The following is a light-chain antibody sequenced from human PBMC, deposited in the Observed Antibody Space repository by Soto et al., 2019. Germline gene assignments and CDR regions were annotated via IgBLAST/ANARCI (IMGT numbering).Light chain of an antibody. CDR2: KAS. CDR1: QSISSW. V-gene: IGKV1-5*03. Sequence: DIPMTQSPSTLSASVGDRVTITCRASQSISSWLAWYQQKPGKAPKLLIYKASSFKSGVPSRFSGRGSRTEFTLTISSLQPDDFASYYCQQYNSLWTFGQGTKVEIK. J-gene: IGKJ1*01. CDR3: QQYNSLWT.